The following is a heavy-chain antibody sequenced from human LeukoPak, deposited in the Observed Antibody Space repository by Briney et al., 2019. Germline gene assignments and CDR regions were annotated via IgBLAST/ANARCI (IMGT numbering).Heavy chain of an antibody. J-gene: IGHJ4*02. CDR1: GGSISSYY. D-gene: IGHD3-10*01. CDR2: IYYSGST. CDR3: AARFGADYIDY. Sequence: SETLSLTCTVSGGSISSYYWSWIRQPPGKGLEWIGYIYYSGSTNYNPSLKSRVTISVDTSKNQFSLKLSPVTAADTAVYYCAARFGADYIDYWGQGTLVTVSS. V-gene: IGHV4-59*01.